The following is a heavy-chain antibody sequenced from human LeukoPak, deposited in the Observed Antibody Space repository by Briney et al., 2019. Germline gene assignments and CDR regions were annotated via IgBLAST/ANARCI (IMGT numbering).Heavy chain of an antibody. D-gene: IGHD6-19*01. CDR2: INPSGGST. CDR3: AREGQWLVRDFDY. CDR1: GYTFTSCY. V-gene: IGHV1-46*01. Sequence: ASLKVSCKASGYTFTSCYMHWVRHAPGQGLEWMGIINPSGGSTTYAQKFQGRVTMTRDTSTSTVYMELSSLRSEDTAVYYCAREGQWLVRDFDYWGQGTPVTVSS. J-gene: IGHJ4*02.